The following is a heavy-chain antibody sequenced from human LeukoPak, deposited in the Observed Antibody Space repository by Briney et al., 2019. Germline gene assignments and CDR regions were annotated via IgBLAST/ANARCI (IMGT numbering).Heavy chain of an antibody. CDR2: ISSGSRAT. D-gene: IGHD2-8*01. CDR1: GFTFSGSN. Sequence: PGGSLRLSCAASGFTFSGSNMNWVRQPPGKGLEWVSHISSGSRATYYADSVKGRFTISRDNAKNSLYLQMNSLRAEDTAVYYCAREMGRYYGMDVWGQGTTVTVSS. J-gene: IGHJ6*02. CDR3: AREMGRYYGMDV. V-gene: IGHV3-48*04.